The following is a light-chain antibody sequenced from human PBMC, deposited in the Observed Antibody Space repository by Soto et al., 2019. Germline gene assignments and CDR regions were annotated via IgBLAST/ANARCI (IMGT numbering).Light chain of an antibody. J-gene: IGKJ3*01. CDR3: QQYNNWPLT. Sequence: EIVLTQSPVTLSVSPGERATLSCRASQSVGSKLAWYQQKPGQAPRLLIDGASTRATGIPARFSGSGSGTEFTLTISSLQSEDFAVYYCQQYNNWPLTFGPGTKVDIK. CDR2: GAS. V-gene: IGKV3-15*01. CDR1: QSVGSK.